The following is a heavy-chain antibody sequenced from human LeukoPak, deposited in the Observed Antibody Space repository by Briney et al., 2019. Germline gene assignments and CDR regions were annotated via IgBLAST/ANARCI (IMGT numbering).Heavy chain of an antibody. CDR3: ASPAHIAAANDAFDI. J-gene: IGHJ3*02. D-gene: IGHD6-13*01. CDR1: GGTFSSYA. V-gene: IGHV1-69*13. Sequence: SVKVSCKASGGTFSSYAISWVRQAPGQGLEWMGGIIPIFGTASYAQKFQGRVTITADESTSTAYMELSSLRSEDTAVYYCASPAHIAAANDAFDIWGQGTMVTVSS. CDR2: IIPIFGTA.